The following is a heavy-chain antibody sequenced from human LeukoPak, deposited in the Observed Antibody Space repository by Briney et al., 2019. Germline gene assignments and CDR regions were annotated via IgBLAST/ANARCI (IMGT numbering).Heavy chain of an antibody. CDR2: IHHSGSI. CDR3: ARAPPRGYSGYGGYFDY. CDR1: GGSISSSNW. V-gene: IGHV4-4*02. Sequence: SETLSLICAVSGGSISSSNWWSWVRQTPGKGLEWIGEIHHSGSINYNPFLKSRFTISLDKSKNQFSLSLYSVTAADTAVYYCARAPPRGYSGYGGYFDYWGQGTLVTVSS. J-gene: IGHJ4*02. D-gene: IGHD5-12*01.